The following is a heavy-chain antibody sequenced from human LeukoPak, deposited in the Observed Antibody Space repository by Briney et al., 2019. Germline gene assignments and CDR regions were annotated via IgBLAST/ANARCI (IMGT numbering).Heavy chain of an antibody. Sequence: GGSLRLSCAASGCRVDGYAMHWVRQAPGKGLEWVSGISWNSGTIAYADSVKGRFTISRDDAKNSLYLQMNSLRAEDTALYYCAKDIAPAVFYYMDVWGKGTTVIVSS. J-gene: IGHJ6*03. CDR2: ISWNSGTI. V-gene: IGHV3-9*01. CDR3: AKDIAPAVFYYMDV. CDR1: GCRVDGYA.